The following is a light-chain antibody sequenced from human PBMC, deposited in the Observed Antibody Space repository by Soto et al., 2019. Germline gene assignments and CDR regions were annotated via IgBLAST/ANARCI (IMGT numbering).Light chain of an antibody. V-gene: IGKV3-20*01. CDR1: QSFSNSY. Sequence: IVFSLSPDTLSLSPGERATLSCGASQSFSNSYFAWYQQNPGQAPRLLIYGASSRATSIPDRFSGSGSGTDFTLTISRLEPEDFAVYYCQQYGSSPPITFGQGTRLEIK. CDR3: QQYGSSPPIT. J-gene: IGKJ5*01. CDR2: GAS.